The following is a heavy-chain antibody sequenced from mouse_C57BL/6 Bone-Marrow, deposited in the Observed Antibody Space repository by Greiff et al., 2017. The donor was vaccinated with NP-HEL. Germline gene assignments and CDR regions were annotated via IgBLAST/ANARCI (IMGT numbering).Heavy chain of an antibody. Sequence: QVQLQQSGAELVRPGTSVKVSCKASGYAFTNYLIEWVKQRPGQGLEWIGVINPGSGGTNYNEKFKGKATLTADKSSSTAYMQLSSLTSEDSAVYFCARGGSLYGSSSYYAMDYWAQGTSVTVSS. CDR1: GYAFTNYL. CDR3: ARGGSLYGSSSYYAMDY. CDR2: INPGSGGT. V-gene: IGHV1-54*01. J-gene: IGHJ4*01. D-gene: IGHD1-1*01.